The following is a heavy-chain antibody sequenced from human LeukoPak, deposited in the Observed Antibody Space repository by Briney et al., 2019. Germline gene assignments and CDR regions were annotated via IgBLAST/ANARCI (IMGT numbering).Heavy chain of an antibody. CDR1: GFIFSNYA. CDR3: AKNRGAGSHYYYHMNV. CDR2: ISGPGSSA. Sequence: GGSLRLSCAASGFIFSNYALNWVRQAPGKGLEWVSGISGPGSSAYYTDSVKGRFTISRDNSMNTLYLQMDSLRAEDTAIYYCAKNRGAGSHYYYHMNVWGKGTTVSVSS. J-gene: IGHJ6*03. D-gene: IGHD1-26*01. V-gene: IGHV3-23*01.